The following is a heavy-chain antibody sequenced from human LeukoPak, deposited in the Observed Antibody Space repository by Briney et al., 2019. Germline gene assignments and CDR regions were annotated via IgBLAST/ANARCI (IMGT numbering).Heavy chain of an antibody. V-gene: IGHV1-69*05. CDR1: GGTFSSYA. Sequence: GASVKVSCKASGGTFSSYAISWVRQAPGQGLEWMGRIIPIFGTANYAQKFQGRVTITTDESTSTAYMELSSLRSEDTAVYYCAREIQGSNLPYDSSGSIPLGYWGQGTLVTISS. D-gene: IGHD3-22*01. J-gene: IGHJ4*02. CDR3: AREIQGSNLPYDSSGSIPLGY. CDR2: IIPIFGTA.